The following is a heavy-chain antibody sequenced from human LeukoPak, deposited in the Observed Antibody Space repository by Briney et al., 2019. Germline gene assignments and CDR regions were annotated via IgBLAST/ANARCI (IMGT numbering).Heavy chain of an antibody. CDR1: GFTFSSYI. J-gene: IGHJ5*02. Sequence: GGSLRLSCAASGFTFSSYIMTWVRQAPGKGLEWVSYISSSSSTIYYAESVKRRFTISRDNAKNSLYLQMNSLRADGTAVYYCAREEWLRGIDPWGEGTLVTVSS. D-gene: IGHD5-12*01. CDR3: AREEWLRGIDP. CDR2: ISSSSSTI. V-gene: IGHV3-48*01.